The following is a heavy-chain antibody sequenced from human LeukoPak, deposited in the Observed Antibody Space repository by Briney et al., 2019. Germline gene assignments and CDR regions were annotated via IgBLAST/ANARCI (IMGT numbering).Heavy chain of an antibody. CDR2: IIPILGIA. V-gene: IGHV1-69*04. Sequence: ASVKVSCKASGGTFSSYAISWVRQAPGQGLERMGRIIPILGIANYAQKFQGRVTITADKSTSTAYMELSSLRSEDTAVYYCARTPSGSYYKPFDYWGQGTLVTVSS. J-gene: IGHJ4*02. CDR1: GGTFSSYA. D-gene: IGHD3-10*01. CDR3: ARTPSGSYYKPFDY.